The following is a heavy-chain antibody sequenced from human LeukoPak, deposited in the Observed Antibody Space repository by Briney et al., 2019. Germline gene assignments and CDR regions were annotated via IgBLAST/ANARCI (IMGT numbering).Heavy chain of an antibody. V-gene: IGHV1-18*04. CDR3: ARRAAAATYYYYYYGMDV. CDR2: FSAYNGNT. J-gene: IGHJ6*04. CDR1: GYTFTSYG. Sequence: GASVKVSCKASGYTFTSYGISWVRQAPGQGLEWMGWFSAYNGNTNYAQKLQGRVTMTTDTSTSTAYMELRSLRSDDTAVYYCARRAAAATYYYYYYGMDVWGKGTTVTVSS. D-gene: IGHD6-13*01.